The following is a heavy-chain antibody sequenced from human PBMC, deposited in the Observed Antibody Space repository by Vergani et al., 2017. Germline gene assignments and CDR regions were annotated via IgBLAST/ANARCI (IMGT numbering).Heavy chain of an antibody. CDR1: GFTFSSYG. CDR3: AKDGYSGYERYYYYGMDV. CDR2: IRYDGSNK. V-gene: IGHV3-30*02. J-gene: IGHJ6*02. D-gene: IGHD5-12*01. Sequence: QVQLVESGGGVVQPGGSLRLSCAASGFTFSSYGMHWVRQAPGKGLEWVAFIRYDGSNKYYADSGKGRFTISRDNSKNTLYLQMNSLRAEDTAVYYCAKDGYSGYERYYYYGMDVWGQGTTVTVSS.